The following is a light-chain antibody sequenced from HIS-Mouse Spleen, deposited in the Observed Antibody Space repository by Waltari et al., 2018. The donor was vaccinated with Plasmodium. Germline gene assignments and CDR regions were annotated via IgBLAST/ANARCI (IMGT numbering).Light chain of an antibody. V-gene: IGLV5-37*01. J-gene: IGLJ3*02. CDR1: SDINVRSYH. Sequence: QPVLTQPPSSSASPGESARLTCTLPSDINVRSYHLYWYHQNPGSPPRYLLYYYSDSDKGQGSGVPSRFSGSKDASANTGILLISGLQSEDEADYYCMIWPSNASGVFGGGTKLTVL. CDR3: MIWPSNASGV. CDR2: YYSDSDK.